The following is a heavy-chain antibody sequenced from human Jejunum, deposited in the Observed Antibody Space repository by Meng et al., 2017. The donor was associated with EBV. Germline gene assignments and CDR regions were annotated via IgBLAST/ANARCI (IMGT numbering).Heavy chain of an antibody. J-gene: IGHJ5*02. CDR2: FDFEDGET. CDR1: GHTLTELS. CDR3: ARYFDGWNGDRFDP. Sequence: VHRVQSGAGVKKPGAAVKVSCKVSGHTLTELSMHWVRQAPGKGLEWMGGFDFEDGETIYAQKFQGRVTMTEDTSTDTAYMELSSLRSEDTAVYYCARYFDGWNGDRFDPWGQGTLVTVSS. D-gene: IGHD3-9*01. V-gene: IGHV1-24*01.